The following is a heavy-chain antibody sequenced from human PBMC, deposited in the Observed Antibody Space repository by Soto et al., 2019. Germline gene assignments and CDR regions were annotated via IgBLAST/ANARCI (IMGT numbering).Heavy chain of an antibody. D-gene: IGHD3-16*01. CDR3: AAFKFGPVWSDS. CDR2: ISTSGSTI. V-gene: IGHV3-11*01. Sequence: PGGSLRLSCAASGFTFNDYYMTWIRQAPGKGLEWLSYISTSGSTIFYADSVKGRLTISRDTAKNSLYLPMDSLRPQGPALHFWAAFKFGPVWSDSWGQGTLVTVSS. J-gene: IGHJ4*02. CDR1: GFTFNDYY.